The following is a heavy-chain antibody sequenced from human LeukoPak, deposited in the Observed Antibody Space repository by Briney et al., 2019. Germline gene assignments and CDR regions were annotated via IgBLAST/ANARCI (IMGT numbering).Heavy chain of an antibody. CDR2: ISGGGEST. CDR3: ARRSGRRYEY. V-gene: IGHV3-48*03. J-gene: IGHJ4*02. CDR1: GFTFSSYE. D-gene: IGHD5-24*01. Sequence: PGGSLRLSCAASGFTFSSYEMNWVRHAPGRGLEWVSHISGGGESTVYPDAVKGRFTISRDSAKNSLYLQMNSLRVEDTGVYYCARRSGRRYEYWGQGVLVTVSP.